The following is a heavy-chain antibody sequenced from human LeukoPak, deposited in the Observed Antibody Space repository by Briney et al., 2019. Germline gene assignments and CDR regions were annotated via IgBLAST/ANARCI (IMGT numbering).Heavy chain of an antibody. D-gene: IGHD5-18*01. V-gene: IGHV4-31*03. CDR1: GASISGTDYY. CDR2: IHFSGTI. Sequence: SETLSLTCTVSGASISGTDYYWTWTRRHPGEGLEWLGFIHFSGTIYYNPSLSSRLIISADTSKNQMSLKLSSVTAADTGVYYCAAGGDTAKGGKYWGQGTQVTVSS. J-gene: IGHJ4*02. CDR3: AAGGDTAKGGKY.